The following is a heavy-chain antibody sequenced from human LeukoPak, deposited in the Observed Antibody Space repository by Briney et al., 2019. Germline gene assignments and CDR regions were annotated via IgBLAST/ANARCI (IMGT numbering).Heavy chain of an antibody. D-gene: IGHD6-19*01. CDR2: INPSSGGT. Sequence: ASVKVSCKASGYTFTGYYMHWVRQAPGQGLEWMGWINPSSGGTNYAQKFQGRVTMTRDTSISTAYMDLSRLRSDDTAMCYCARGPRIAVAGTGTYYWGQGTLVTVSS. J-gene: IGHJ4*02. V-gene: IGHV1-2*02. CDR3: ARGPRIAVAGTGTYY. CDR1: GYTFTGYY.